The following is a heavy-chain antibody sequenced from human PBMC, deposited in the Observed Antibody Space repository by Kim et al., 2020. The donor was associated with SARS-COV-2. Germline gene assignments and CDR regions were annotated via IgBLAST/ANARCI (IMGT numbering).Heavy chain of an antibody. CDR2: ISYDGSNE. CDR3: ARVDRYYQYSGYTQDI. V-gene: IGHV3-30*04. D-gene: IGHD5-12*01. Sequence: GGSLRLSCAASGFTFSSYAMHWVRQAPGKGLEWVSVISYDGSNEYYAESVKGRFTISRDNSKNILYLQLNSLRAEDTAVYWCARVDRYYQYSGYTQDIWGEGTMGTTSS. CDR1: GFTFSSYA. J-gene: IGHJ3*02.